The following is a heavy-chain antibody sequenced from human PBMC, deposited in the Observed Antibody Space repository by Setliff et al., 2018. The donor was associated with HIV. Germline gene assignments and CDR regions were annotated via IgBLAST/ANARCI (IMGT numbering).Heavy chain of an antibody. CDR1: GGSISSYY. CDR3: ARSTLGLWNWFDP. CDR2: IYNSGRT. V-gene: IGHV4-59*08. D-gene: IGHD5-18*01. Sequence: PSETLSLTCTVSGGSISSYYWSWIRQPPGKGLEWIGYIYNSGRTNYNPSLKSRVTISVDTSKKQFSLKLSSVTAADTAVYYCARSTLGLWNWFDPWGQGTLVTVSS. J-gene: IGHJ5*02.